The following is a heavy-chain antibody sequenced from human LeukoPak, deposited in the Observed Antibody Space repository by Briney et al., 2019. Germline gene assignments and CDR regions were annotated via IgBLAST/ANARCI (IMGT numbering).Heavy chain of an antibody. CDR2: IGPDGSAK. Sequence: PGGSLRLSYAASGFNFNSYWLNWVRDAPGKGLEWVGNIGPDGSAKYYVDSVKGRFTISKDNARNSLYLQLTSMRAEDTALYYCVRDLLDWGRGTPVTVS. CDR1: GFNFNSYW. J-gene: IGHJ4*02. CDR3: VRDLLD. V-gene: IGHV3-7*01.